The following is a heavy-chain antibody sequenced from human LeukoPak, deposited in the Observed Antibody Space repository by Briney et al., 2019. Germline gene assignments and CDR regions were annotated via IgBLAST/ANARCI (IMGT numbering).Heavy chain of an antibody. CDR3: ARGSILGYMDV. CDR1: GIILSSYW. V-gene: IGHV3-7*01. Sequence: PGGSLRLSCAASGIILSSYWMSWVRQAPGKGLEWVANIKQDGSEKWYVDSVKGRFTISRDNAKNSLYLQMNSLRAEDTAVYYCARGSILGYMDVWGKGTTVTVSS. D-gene: IGHD1-26*01. J-gene: IGHJ6*03. CDR2: IKQDGSEK.